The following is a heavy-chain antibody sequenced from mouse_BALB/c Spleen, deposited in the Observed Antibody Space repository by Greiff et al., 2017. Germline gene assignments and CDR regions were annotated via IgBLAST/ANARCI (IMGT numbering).Heavy chain of an antibody. V-gene: IGHV1-20*02. CDR1: GYSFTGYF. CDR3: ARSTTVVDDYAMDY. D-gene: IGHD1-1*01. J-gene: IGHJ4*01. Sequence: VQLQQSGPELVKPGASVKISCKASGYSFTGYFMNWVMQSHGKSLEWIGRSNHYNGDTFYNQKFKGKATLTVDKSSSTAHMELRSLASEDSAVYYCARSTTVVDDYAMDYWGQGTSVTVSS. CDR2: SNHYNGDT.